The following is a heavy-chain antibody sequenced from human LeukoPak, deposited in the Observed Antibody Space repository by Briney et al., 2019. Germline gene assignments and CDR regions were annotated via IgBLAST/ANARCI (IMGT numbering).Heavy chain of an antibody. CDR1: GGSISNYY. CDR2: IYDGGST. Sequence: PSETLSLTCTVSGGSISNYYWSWIRQPPGKGLERIGHIYDGGSTNYNPSLMSRVTISVDTSKNQFSLRLSSVTAADTAVYYCARVKLEMGTRGFGYFGNCGQGTLVTVSS. D-gene: IGHD5-24*01. CDR3: ARVKLEMGTRGFGYFGN. J-gene: IGHJ4*02. V-gene: IGHV4-59*01.